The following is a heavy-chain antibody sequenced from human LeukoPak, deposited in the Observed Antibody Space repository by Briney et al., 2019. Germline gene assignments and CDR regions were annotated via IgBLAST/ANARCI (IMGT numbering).Heavy chain of an antibody. D-gene: IGHD4-17*01. Sequence: PSETLSLTCAVYGGSFSGYYWSWIRQPPGKGLEWIGFTYYSGSTNYNPSLKSRVTISIDTSKNQFSLKLTSVTAADTAVYYCASAGPTTVTTTDAFDIWGQGTMVTVSS. CDR3: ASAGPTTVTTTDAFDI. CDR2: TYYSGST. J-gene: IGHJ3*02. V-gene: IGHV4-59*01. CDR1: GGSFSGYY.